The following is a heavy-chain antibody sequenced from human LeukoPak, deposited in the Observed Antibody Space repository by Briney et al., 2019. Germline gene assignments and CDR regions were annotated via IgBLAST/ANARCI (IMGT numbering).Heavy chain of an antibody. CDR2: ISYDGSNK. V-gene: IGHV3-30*18. CDR1: GFTFSNYG. Sequence: GGSLRRSRSASGFTFSNYGMHWVRQAPGKGLEWVAVISYDGSNKYYADSVKGRFTISRDNSKNTLYLQMNSLRAEDTAVYYCAKDIEVLPYFDWYNEGVYFCYWGHVTLVTVSS. D-gene: IGHD3-9*01. J-gene: IGHJ4*01. CDR3: AKDIEVLPYFDWYNEGVYFCY.